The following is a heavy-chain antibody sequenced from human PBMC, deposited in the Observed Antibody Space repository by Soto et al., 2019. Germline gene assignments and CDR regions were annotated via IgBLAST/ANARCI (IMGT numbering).Heavy chain of an antibody. CDR2: IYPGDSDT. CDR1: GYRFPRYW. D-gene: IGHD3-9*01. CDR3: ARRVFDYVLLTGYSQHTWFDT. Sequence: GESLKDSCKGSGYRFPRYWIGWVRQMPGKGLEWMGIIYPGDSDTRYSPSFQGQVTISADKSISTAYLQWSSLKASDTAMDYCARRVFDYVLLTGYSQHTWFDTRGQRTLVTIAS. V-gene: IGHV5-51*01. J-gene: IGHJ5*02.